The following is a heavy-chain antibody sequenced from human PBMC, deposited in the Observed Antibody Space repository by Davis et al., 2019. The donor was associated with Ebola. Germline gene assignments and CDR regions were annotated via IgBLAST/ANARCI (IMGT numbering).Heavy chain of an antibody. J-gene: IGHJ5*02. Sequence: MPSETLSLTCAVYGGSFSGYYWSWIRQPPGKGLEWIGVINHSGSTNYNPSLKSRVTISVDTSKNQFSLKLSSVTAADTAVYYCARQGIPNWFDPWGQGTLVTVSS. D-gene: IGHD2-2*02. V-gene: IGHV4-34*01. CDR1: GGSFSGYY. CDR3: ARQGIPNWFDP. CDR2: INHSGST.